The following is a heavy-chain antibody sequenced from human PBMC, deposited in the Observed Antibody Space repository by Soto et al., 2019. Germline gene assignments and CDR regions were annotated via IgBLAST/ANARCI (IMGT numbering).Heavy chain of an antibody. D-gene: IGHD3-22*01. CDR2: ISAYNGNT. Sequence: GASVKVSCTASGYTFTSYGISWVRHAPGQGLEWMGWISAYNGNTNYAQKLQGRVTMTTDTSTSTAYMELRSLRADDTAVYYCARSSWDIVVVTGTEFDYWGQGTLVTVSS. J-gene: IGHJ4*02. V-gene: IGHV1-18*01. CDR3: ARSSWDIVVVTGTEFDY. CDR1: GYTFTSYG.